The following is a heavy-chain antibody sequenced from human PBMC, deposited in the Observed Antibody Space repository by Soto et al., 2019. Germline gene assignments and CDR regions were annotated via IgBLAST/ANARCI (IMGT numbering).Heavy chain of an antibody. CDR2: IIPIFGAA. D-gene: IGHD3-22*01. CDR3: ARSQDSSGYWNSCFDP. CDR1: GCAFSTYT. J-gene: IGHJ5*02. Sequence: GASVKVSCKSSGCAFSTYTLAWVRHASGQGLEWVGGIIPIFGAANYPQKFQGRVTITADESTSTAYMELSSLRSEDTAVYYCARSQDSSGYWNSCFDPWGQGTLVTVSS. V-gene: IGHV1-69*13.